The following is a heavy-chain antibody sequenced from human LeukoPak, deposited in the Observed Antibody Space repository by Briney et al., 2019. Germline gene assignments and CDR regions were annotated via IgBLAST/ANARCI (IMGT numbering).Heavy chain of an antibody. CDR3: AKSGGRGRYPADY. J-gene: IGHJ4*02. Sequence: PGRSLRLSCVASGFTFSSYGLQWVRQAPGKGLEWVAVIWNDGSSEYYRDSVKGRFTISRDNSKNTVYLQMNSLRVEDTGLYYCAKSGGRGRYPADYWGQGILVTVSS. V-gene: IGHV3-33*06. CDR2: IWNDGSSE. CDR1: GFTFSSYG. D-gene: IGHD1-14*01.